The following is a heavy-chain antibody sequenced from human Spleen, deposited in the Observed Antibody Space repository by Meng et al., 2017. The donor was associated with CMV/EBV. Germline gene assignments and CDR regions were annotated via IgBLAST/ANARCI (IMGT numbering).Heavy chain of an antibody. J-gene: IGHJ5*02. CDR1: GYTFTDYY. CDR2: INPNSGGT. CDR3: ARDVNDFWSGSNWFDP. D-gene: IGHD3-3*01. Sequence: ASVKVSCKASGYTFTDYYIHWVRQAPGQGLEWMGWINPNSGGTNYAQNFQSRVAITRNTSISTAYMELSSLRSEDTAVYYCARDVNDFWSGSNWFDPWGQGTLVTVSS. V-gene: IGHV1-2*02.